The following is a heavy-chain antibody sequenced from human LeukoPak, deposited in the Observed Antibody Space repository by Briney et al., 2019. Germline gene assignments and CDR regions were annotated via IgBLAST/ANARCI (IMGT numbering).Heavy chain of an antibody. CDR1: GFIFTDYW. Sequence: GGSLRLSCAASGFIFTDYWMYWVRQAPGKGLAWVANIKEDGTEKNYVGSVKGRFTISRDNSKNTLYLQMNSLRAEDTAVYYCARGSQGPFDYWGQGTLVTVSS. J-gene: IGHJ4*02. CDR3: ARGSQGPFDY. CDR2: IKEDGTEK. V-gene: IGHV3-7*03.